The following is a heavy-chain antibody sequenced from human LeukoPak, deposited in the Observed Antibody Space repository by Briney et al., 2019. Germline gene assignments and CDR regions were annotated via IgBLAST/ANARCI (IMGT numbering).Heavy chain of an antibody. Sequence: GGSLRLSCAASGFTVSRNYMSWVRQAPGKGLEWVSVIYSGGSTYYADSVKGRFTISRDNSKNTLYLQMNSLGAEDTAVYYCATRTSSSWLPLDYWGQGTLVTVSS. CDR2: IYSGGST. CDR3: ATRTSSSWLPLDY. CDR1: GFTVSRNY. J-gene: IGHJ4*02. D-gene: IGHD6-13*01. V-gene: IGHV3-66*02.